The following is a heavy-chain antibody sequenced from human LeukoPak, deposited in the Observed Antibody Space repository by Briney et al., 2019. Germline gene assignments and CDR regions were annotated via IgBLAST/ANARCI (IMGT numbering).Heavy chain of an antibody. CDR1: GYTFTNYG. J-gene: IGHJ4*02. Sequence: ASVKVSCKASGYTFTNYGISWVRQAPGQGLEWMGWINTYNGNTNYAQKLRGRVTMTTDTSTSTAYMELRSLRSDDTAVYYCARDPPEFSSGWSHFDYWGQGTLVTVSS. V-gene: IGHV1-18*01. D-gene: IGHD6-19*01. CDR3: ARDPPEFSSGWSHFDY. CDR2: INTYNGNT.